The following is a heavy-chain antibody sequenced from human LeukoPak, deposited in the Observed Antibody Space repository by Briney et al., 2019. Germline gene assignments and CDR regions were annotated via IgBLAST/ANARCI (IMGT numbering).Heavy chain of an antibody. CDR2: IYYTGGT. Sequence: PSETLSLTCTVSGASISPDHWSWIRQPPGKGLEFIGYIYYTGGTNYNPSLKSRVTISVDTSKNQFSLKLISVTAADTAVYRCARLAKVESRSLAHYFDSWGQGALVTVSS. V-gene: IGHV4-59*01. CDR1: GASISPDH. CDR3: ARLAKVESRSLAHYFDS. D-gene: IGHD1-26*01. J-gene: IGHJ4*02.